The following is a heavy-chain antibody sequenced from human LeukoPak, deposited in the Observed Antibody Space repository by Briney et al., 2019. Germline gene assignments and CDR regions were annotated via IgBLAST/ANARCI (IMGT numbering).Heavy chain of an antibody. V-gene: IGHV1-69*05. Sequence: ASVKVSCKASGGTFSSYAISWVRQAPGQGLEWMGGIIPIFGTANYAQKFQGRVTITTDESTSTAYMELSSLRSEDTAVYYCARALYVGYDFWSGYYDYWGQGTLVTVSS. J-gene: IGHJ4*02. CDR3: ARALYVGYDFWSGYYDY. D-gene: IGHD3-3*01. CDR1: GGTFSSYA. CDR2: IIPIFGTA.